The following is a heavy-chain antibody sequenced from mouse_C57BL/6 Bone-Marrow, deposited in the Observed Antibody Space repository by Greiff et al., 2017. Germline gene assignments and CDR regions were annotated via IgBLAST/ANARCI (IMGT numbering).Heavy chain of an antibody. V-gene: IGHV1-7*01. CDR3: ARCRGFAY. J-gene: IGHJ3*01. CDR2: INPSSGYT. CDR1: GYSFTSYW. Sequence: VQLQESGPELAKPGASVTLSCKASGYSFTSYWMHWVKQRPGQGLEWIGYINPSSGYTKYNQTFKDKATLTADKSSSTAYTQLSSLSYEDSAVYYCARCRGFAYGGQGTLVTVSA.